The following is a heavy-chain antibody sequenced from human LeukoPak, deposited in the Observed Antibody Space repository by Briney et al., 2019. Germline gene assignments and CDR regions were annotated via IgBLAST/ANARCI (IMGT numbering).Heavy chain of an antibody. D-gene: IGHD3-22*01. CDR1: GGSISSRSYY. J-gene: IGHJ5*02. Sequence: SETLSLTCTVSGGSISSRSYYWGWIRQPPGKGLEWIGRIYYSGSTYYNPSLKSRLTIPVDTSNTQFSLKLSSVTAADTAVYYCARHEYYYDSRSNWFDPWGQGTLVTASS. V-gene: IGHV4-39*01. CDR3: ARHEYYYDSRSNWFDP. CDR2: IYYSGST.